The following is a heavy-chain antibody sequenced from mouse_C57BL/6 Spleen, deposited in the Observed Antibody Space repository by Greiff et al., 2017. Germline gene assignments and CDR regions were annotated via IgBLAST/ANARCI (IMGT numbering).Heavy chain of an antibody. CDR3: ARWGPFDY. V-gene: IGHV1-59*01. Sequence: QVQLQQSGAELVRPGTSVKLSCKASGYTFTSYWMHWVKQRPGQGLEWIGVIDPSDSYTNYNQKFKGKATLTVDTSSSTAYMQLSSLTSEDSAVYYCARWGPFDYWGQGTTLTVSS. CDR2: IDPSDSYT. J-gene: IGHJ2*01. CDR1: GYTFTSYW.